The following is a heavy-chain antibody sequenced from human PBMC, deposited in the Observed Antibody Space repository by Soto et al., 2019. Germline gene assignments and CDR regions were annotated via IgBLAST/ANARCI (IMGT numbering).Heavy chain of an antibody. CDR3: ARGRYGDY. V-gene: IGHV1-18*01. D-gene: IGHD1-1*01. Sequence: QVHLVQSGAEVKKPGASVKVSCKGSGYAFTTYGITWARQAPGQGLEWMGWISAHSGNTNYAQKLQGRVTVTRDTSTSTAYMELRSLRSDDTAVYYCARGRYGDYWGQGALVTVSS. J-gene: IGHJ4*02. CDR2: ISAHSGNT. CDR1: GYAFTTYG.